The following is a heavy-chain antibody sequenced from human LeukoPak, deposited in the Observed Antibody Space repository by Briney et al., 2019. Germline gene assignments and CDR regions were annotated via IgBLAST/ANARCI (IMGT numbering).Heavy chain of an antibody. D-gene: IGHD1-1*01. CDR1: GGSISSSSNY. V-gene: IGHV4-39*07. CDR2: IYYSGST. CDR3: ARDRGSNWNDFDAFDI. Sequence: TASETLSLTCTVSGGSISSSSNYWGWIRQPPGKGLEWVGSIYYSGSTYYNPSLKSRVTISVDTSKNQFSLKLSSVTAADTAVYYCARDRGSNWNDFDAFDIWGQGTMVTVSS. J-gene: IGHJ3*02.